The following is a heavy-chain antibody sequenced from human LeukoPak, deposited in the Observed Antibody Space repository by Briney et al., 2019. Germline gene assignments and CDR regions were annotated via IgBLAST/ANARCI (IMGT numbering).Heavy chain of an antibody. J-gene: IGHJ6*02. Sequence: SLKGRFTISRDNAKNTLYLQMNSLRAEDTAVYYCARGGIVEYQLLPRGYYYYYGMDVWGQGTTVTVSS. CDR3: ARGGIVEYQLLPRGYYYYYGMDV. D-gene: IGHD2-2*01. V-gene: IGHV3-74*01.